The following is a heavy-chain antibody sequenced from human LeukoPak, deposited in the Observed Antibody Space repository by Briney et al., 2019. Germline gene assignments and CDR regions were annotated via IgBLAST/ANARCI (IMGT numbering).Heavy chain of an antibody. Sequence: PGGSLRLSCAASGFTFSSYAMHWVRQAPGKGLEWVAVISYDGSNKYYADSVKGRFTISRDNSKNTLYLQMNSLRAEDTAVYYCARGGQRWYSSGYFDYWGQGTLVTVSS. D-gene: IGHD6-19*01. CDR3: ARGGQRWYSSGYFDY. V-gene: IGHV3-30-3*01. CDR2: ISYDGSNK. J-gene: IGHJ4*02. CDR1: GFTFSSYA.